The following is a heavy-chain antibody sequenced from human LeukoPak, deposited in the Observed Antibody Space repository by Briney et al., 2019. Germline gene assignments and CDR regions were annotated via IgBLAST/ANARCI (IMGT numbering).Heavy chain of an antibody. J-gene: IGHJ6*03. CDR1: GGSISSSSYY. D-gene: IGHD6-13*01. CDR2: IYYSGST. V-gene: IGHV4-39*07. CDR3: ARVDSSSWYLRYYYYYYMDV. Sequence: SETLSLTCTVSGGSISSSSYYWGWIRQPPGKGLEWIGSIYYSGSTYYNPSLKSRVTISVDTSKNQFSLKLSSVTAADTAVYYCARVDSSSWYLRYYYYYYMDVWGKGTTVTVSS.